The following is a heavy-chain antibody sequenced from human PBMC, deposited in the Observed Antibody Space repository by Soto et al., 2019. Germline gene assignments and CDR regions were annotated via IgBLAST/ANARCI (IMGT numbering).Heavy chain of an antibody. J-gene: IGHJ4*02. Sequence: GGSLRLSCAASGFTFSNFWMPWLRQAPGKGLERVANTKEDGSRTYYVDSVKGRFTISRDNAENSLYLQLNSLRADDTAVYYCAKAYEASSGWKFEYWAQGIMVTVAS. V-gene: IGHV3-7*03. CDR3: AKAYEASSGWKFEY. D-gene: IGHD6-19*01. CDR2: TKEDGSRT. CDR1: GFTFSNFW.